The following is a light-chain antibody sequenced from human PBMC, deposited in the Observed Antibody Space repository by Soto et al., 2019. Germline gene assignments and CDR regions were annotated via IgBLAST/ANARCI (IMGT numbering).Light chain of an antibody. V-gene: IGLV2-8*01. CDR1: SSDVGGYNS. CDR3: SSYAGSNNYV. CDR2: EVS. Sequence: QSALTQPPSASGSPGQSVTISCTGTSSDVGGYNSVSWYQQHPGKAPKLMIFEVSKRPSGVPDRFSGSKSGNTASLTVSGLQAEDEADYYCSSYAGSNNYVFGTETKLTVL. J-gene: IGLJ1*01.